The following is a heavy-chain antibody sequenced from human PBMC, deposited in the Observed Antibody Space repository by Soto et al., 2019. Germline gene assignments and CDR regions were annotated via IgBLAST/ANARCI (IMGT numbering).Heavy chain of an antibody. CDR2: IFYTGRT. CDR1: GGSISNPSYY. D-gene: IGHD2-21*01. J-gene: IGHJ5*02. Sequence: PSETLSLTCTVSGGSISNPSYYWGWVRQPPGKGLEWIGDIFYTGRTYYSPSLKSRVTISVDTSKEQFSLNLTSVTAADTAVYFCAGLTFRIAADSHGRSNWFGPWARGTLVTVSS. V-gene: IGHV4-39*01. CDR3: AGLTFRIAADSHGRSNWFGP.